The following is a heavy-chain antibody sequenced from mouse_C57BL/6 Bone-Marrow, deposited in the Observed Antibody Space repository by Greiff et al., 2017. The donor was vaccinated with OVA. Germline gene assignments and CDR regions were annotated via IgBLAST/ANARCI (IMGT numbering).Heavy chain of an antibody. CDR3: ARWGILPGYYFDY. CDR2: IYSGNGDT. CDR1: GYTFTSHN. D-gene: IGHD4-1*01. Sequence: ESGAELVRPGASVTMSCKASGYTFTSHNMHWVKQTPRQGLEWIGAIYSGNGDTSQNQKFKGKATLTVDKSSSTAYMQLSSLTSEDSAVYVCARWGILPGYYFDYWGQGTTLTVSS. J-gene: IGHJ2*01. V-gene: IGHV1-12*01.